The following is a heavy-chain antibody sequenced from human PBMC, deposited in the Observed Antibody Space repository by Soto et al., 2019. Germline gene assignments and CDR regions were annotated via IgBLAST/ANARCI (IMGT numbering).Heavy chain of an antibody. Sequence: PSETLSLTCTVSGGSISSGGYYWSWIRQHPGKGLEWIGYIYYSGSTYYNPTLKSRVTISVDTSKNQFSLKLSSVAAADTAVYYCARDGSLDQDAFDIWGQGTMVTVSS. V-gene: IGHV4-31*03. CDR3: ARDGSLDQDAFDI. CDR1: GGSISSGGYY. CDR2: IYYSGST. J-gene: IGHJ3*02.